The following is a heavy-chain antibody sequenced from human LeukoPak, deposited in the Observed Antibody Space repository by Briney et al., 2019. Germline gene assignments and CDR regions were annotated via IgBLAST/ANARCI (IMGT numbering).Heavy chain of an antibody. D-gene: IGHD5-12*01. J-gene: IGHJ4*02. CDR3: ARDSATILFDY. CDR2: ISTNTGNP. Sequence: GASVKVSCKASGYTFTSYSLNWVRQAPGQGLEWMGWISTNTGNPTYAQGFTGRFAFSLDTSVSTAFLQISSLKPEDTAVYYCARDSATILFDYWGQGTLVTVSS. V-gene: IGHV7-4-1*02. CDR1: GYTFTSYS.